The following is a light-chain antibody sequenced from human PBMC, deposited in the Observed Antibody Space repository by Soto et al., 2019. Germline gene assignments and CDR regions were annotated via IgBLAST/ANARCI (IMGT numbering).Light chain of an antibody. Sequence: QSALTQPPSVSGAPGQRVTISCTGSSSNIGATSDVHWYQQLPGAAPKLLIYGNNNRPSGVPARFSGSKSGTSASLAITGLQVEDEADYYCQSYDSTLRGLVAFGGGTQLTVL. CDR1: SSNIGATSD. V-gene: IGLV1-40*01. J-gene: IGLJ2*01. CDR3: QSYDSTLRGLVA. CDR2: GNN.